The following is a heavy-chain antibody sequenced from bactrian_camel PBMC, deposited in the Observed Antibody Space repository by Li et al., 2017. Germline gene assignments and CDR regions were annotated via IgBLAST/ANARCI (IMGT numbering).Heavy chain of an antibody. Sequence: HVQLVESGGGLVQPGGSLRLSCAASGFDFSRYWMYWVRQAPGKGFEWVSHISPDADKTKYADSLSGRFTVSRDNAKNTVYLEMNSLKSDDTGGYYCVRDSGRTVWGQGTQVTVS. V-gene: IGHV3S1*01. CDR2: ISPDADKT. CDR1: GFDFSRYW. D-gene: IGHD2*01. J-gene: IGHJ4*01. CDR3: VRDSGRTV.